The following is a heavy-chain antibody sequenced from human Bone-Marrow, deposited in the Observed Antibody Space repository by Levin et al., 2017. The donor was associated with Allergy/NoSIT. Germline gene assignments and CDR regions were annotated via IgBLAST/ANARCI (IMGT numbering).Heavy chain of an antibody. V-gene: IGHV3-33*01. CDR3: AGEAAWDYYDSSGSHWFDP. Sequence: GGSLRLSCAASGFTFSSYGMHWVRQAPGKGLEWVAVIWYDGSNKYYADSVKGRFTISRDNSKNTLYLQMNSLRAEDTAVYYCAGEAAWDYYDSSGSHWFDPWGQGTLVTVSS. CDR2: IWYDGSNK. J-gene: IGHJ5*02. D-gene: IGHD3-22*01. CDR1: GFTFSSYG.